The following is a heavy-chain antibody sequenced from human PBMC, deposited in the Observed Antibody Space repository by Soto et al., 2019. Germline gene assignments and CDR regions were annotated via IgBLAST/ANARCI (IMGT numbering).Heavy chain of an antibody. CDR2: IYWDDDK. CDR1: GFSLSTAGVG. D-gene: IGHD1-26*01. Sequence: QITLRESGPTLVKPTQTLTLTCTFSGFSLSTAGVGVGWIRQPPGKALEWLALIYWDDDKRYSPSLKSRLTTTTDASKNQVVLTMTNMDPVDAATYYCALHVRSVGYFDSWGQGTLVTVSS. J-gene: IGHJ4*02. V-gene: IGHV2-5*02. CDR3: ALHVRSVGYFDS.